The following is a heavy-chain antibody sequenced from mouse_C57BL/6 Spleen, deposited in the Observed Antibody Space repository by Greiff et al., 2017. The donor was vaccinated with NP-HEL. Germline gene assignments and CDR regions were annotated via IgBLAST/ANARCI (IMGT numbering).Heavy chain of an antibody. J-gene: IGHJ2*01. Sequence: QVQLQQSGAELVKPGASVKLSCKASGYTFTEYTIHWVKQRSGQGLEWIGWFYPGSGSIKYNEKFKDKATLTADKSSSTVYMELSRLTSEDSAVYFGARHEDRDGSSYWYFDYWGQGTTLTVSS. CDR1: GYTFTEYT. D-gene: IGHD1-1*01. CDR2: FYPGSGSI. CDR3: ARHEDRDGSSYWYFDY. V-gene: IGHV1-62-2*01.